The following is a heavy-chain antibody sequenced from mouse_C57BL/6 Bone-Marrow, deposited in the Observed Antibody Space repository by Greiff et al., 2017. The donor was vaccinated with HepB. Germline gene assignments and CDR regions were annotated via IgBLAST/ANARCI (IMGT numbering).Heavy chain of an antibody. J-gene: IGHJ1*03. Sequence: QVQLKQPGAELVKPGASVKMSCKASGYTFTSYWITWVKQRPGQGLEWIGDIYPGSGSTNYNEKFKSKATLTVDTSSSTAYMQLSSLTSEDSAVYYCAGYYGSSYDWYFDVWGTGTTVTVSS. CDR3: AGYYGSSYDWYFDV. CDR2: IYPGSGST. D-gene: IGHD1-1*01. CDR1: GYTFTSYW. V-gene: IGHV1-55*01.